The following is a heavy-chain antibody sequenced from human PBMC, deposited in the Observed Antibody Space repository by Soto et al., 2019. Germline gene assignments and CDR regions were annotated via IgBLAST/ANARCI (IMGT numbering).Heavy chain of an antibody. CDR1: GFSFTTTRMG. CDR3: AHRDSTGTTTYFDS. Sequence: QITLKEAGPTLVKPTETLTLTCTFSGFSFTTTRMGLGWTRQPPGKALEWLAIIYWDGESRYTPLLRRRLTLTEDTSKNQVVLTMTNMDPKDTATYYCAHRDSTGTTTYFDSWGQGIPVTVAS. V-gene: IGHV2-5*02. CDR2: IYWDGES. J-gene: IGHJ4*02. D-gene: IGHD1-1*01.